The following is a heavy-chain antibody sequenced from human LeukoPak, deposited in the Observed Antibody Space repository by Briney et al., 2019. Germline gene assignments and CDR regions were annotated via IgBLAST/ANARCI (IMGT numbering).Heavy chain of an antibody. V-gene: IGHV3-23*01. CDR2: ISGSGGST. D-gene: IGHD1-26*01. CDR1: GLTFSSYG. CDR3: ARGRGWEASYYYYYMDV. J-gene: IGHJ6*03. Sequence: PGGSLRLSCAASGLTFSSYGMSWVRQAPGKGLEGVSAISGSGGSTYYADSVKGRFTISRDNSKNTLYLQMNSLRAEDTAVYYCARGRGWEASYYYYYMDVWGKGTTVTISS.